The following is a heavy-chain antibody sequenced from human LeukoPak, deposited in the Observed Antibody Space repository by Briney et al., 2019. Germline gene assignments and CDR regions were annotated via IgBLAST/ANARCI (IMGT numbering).Heavy chain of an antibody. CDR3: ARDATYGSGRPPGHGMDV. D-gene: IGHD3-10*01. CDR2: TYYRSKWYN. J-gene: IGHJ6*02. CDR1: GDSVSSNSAA. Sequence: SQTLSLTCAISGDSVSSNSAAWNWIRQSPSRGLEWLGRTYYRSKWYNDYAVSVKSRITINPDTSKNQFSLQQNSVTPEDTAVYYCARDATYGSGRPPGHGMDVWGQGTTVTVSS. V-gene: IGHV6-1*01.